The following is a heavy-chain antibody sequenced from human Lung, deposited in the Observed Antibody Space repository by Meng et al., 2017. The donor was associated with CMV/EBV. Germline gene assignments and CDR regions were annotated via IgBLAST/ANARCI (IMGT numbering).Heavy chain of an antibody. D-gene: IGHD5-12*01. CDR3: ARGRGLVATIVQYYLDY. CDR1: GFTFTSYA. V-gene: IGHV3-21*01. Sequence: GGSLRLXXAASGFTFTSYAMNWVRQAPGKGLEWVSSITGGGNYIYYADSVKGRFSVSRDNAKNSLYLQMNSLRVEDTAVYYCARGRGLVATIVQYYLDYWGQGXLVTVSS. CDR2: ITGGGNYI. J-gene: IGHJ4*02.